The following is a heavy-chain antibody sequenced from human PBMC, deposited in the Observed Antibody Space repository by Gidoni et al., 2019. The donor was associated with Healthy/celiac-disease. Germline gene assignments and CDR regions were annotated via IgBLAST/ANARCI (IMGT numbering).Heavy chain of an antibody. CDR1: GYTFTSYG. CDR2: ISAYNGNT. Sequence: QVQLVQSGAEVKKPGASVKVSCKASGYTFTSYGISWVRQAPGQGLEWMGWISAYNGNTNYAQKLQGRVTMTTDTSTSTAYMELRSLRSDDTAVYYCARDAPPPNYYDSSGYYYGLDYWGQGTLVTVSS. V-gene: IGHV1-18*01. J-gene: IGHJ4*02. D-gene: IGHD3-22*01. CDR3: ARDAPPPNYYDSSGYYYGLDY.